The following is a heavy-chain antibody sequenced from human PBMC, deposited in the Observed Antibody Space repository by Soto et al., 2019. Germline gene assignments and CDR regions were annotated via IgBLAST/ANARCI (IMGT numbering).Heavy chain of an antibody. CDR1: GFTFSSYG. V-gene: IGHV3-30*18. CDR2: ISYDGSNK. J-gene: IGHJ6*02. CDR3: AKDLAYILTGGRPNYYYYYGMDV. D-gene: IGHD3-9*01. Sequence: GGSLRLSCAASGFTFSSYGMHWVRQAPGKGLEWVAVISYDGSNKYYADSVKGRFTISRDNSKNTLYLQMNSLRAEDTAVYYCAKDLAYILTGGRPNYYYYYGMDVWGQGTTVTVSS.